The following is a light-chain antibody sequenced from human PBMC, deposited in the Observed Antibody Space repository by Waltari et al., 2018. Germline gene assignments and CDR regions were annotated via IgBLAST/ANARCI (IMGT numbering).Light chain of an antibody. CDR3: QQYYTTPPYT. Sequence: DIVMTQSPDSLTASLAERVTINCKSSRNILYSSNNKNHLAWYQQKPGQPPKLLIYWASTRESGVPDRFSGSGSGTDFTLTISSLQPEDVAVYYCQQYYTTPPYTFGQGTKLEIK. CDR2: WAS. V-gene: IGKV4-1*01. J-gene: IGKJ2*01. CDR1: RNILYSSNNKNH.